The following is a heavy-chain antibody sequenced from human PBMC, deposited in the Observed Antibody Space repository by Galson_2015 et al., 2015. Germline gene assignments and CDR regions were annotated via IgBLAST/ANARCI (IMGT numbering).Heavy chain of an antibody. CDR3: AGASTRRGLLVQSDC. V-gene: IGHV3-23*03. CDR2: IELDGTSA. D-gene: IGHD2-21*02. Sequence: SLRLSCAGSGLTFSKQAMNWVRQAPGKGLEWVSDIELDGTSAHYADSVKGRFTISRDNSKNTLYLQMNSLRAEDTALYYCAGASTRRGLLVQSDCRGRGALVTFSS. CDR1: GLTFSKQA. J-gene: IGHJ2*01.